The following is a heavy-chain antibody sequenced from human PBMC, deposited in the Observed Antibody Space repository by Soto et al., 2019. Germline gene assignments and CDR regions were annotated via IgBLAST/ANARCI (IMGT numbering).Heavy chain of an antibody. J-gene: IGHJ4*02. D-gene: IGHD3-16*01. CDR3: GADTGGGARAFEY. CDR1: GVSLSSFY. V-gene: IGHV4-4*07. CDR2: VYVHGTT. Sequence: QVQLQESGPGLVRASETLSLSCTVSGVSLSSFYWNWIRQPAGGGLEWIGRVYVHGTTTYNPSLKSRITLSLSPSKNQFSLNLRSVTEADTPFYVCGADTGGGARAFEYWGQGMLATVSS.